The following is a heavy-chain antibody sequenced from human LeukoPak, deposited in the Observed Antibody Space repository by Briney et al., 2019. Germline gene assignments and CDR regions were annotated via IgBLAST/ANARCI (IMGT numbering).Heavy chain of an antibody. J-gene: IGHJ5*02. Sequence: ASVKVSCKASGYTFTGYYMHWVRQAPGQGLEWMGWINPNSGGTNYAQKFQGRVTMTRDTSISTAYMELSRLRSDDTAVYYCARYIIHDSSGQGHGPDWFDPWGQGTLVTVSS. CDR2: INPNSGGT. CDR3: ARYIIHDSSGQGHGPDWFDP. D-gene: IGHD3-22*01. V-gene: IGHV1-2*02. CDR1: GYTFTGYY.